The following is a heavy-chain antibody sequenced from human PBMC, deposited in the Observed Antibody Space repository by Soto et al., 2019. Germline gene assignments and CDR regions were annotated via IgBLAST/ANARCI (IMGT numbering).Heavy chain of an antibody. CDR2: IWYDGSNK. CDR3: AGGGGGGVGQWPHYGMDV. D-gene: IGHD6-19*01. CDR1: GFTFSSYG. V-gene: IGHV3-30*02. J-gene: IGHJ6*02. Sequence: PGGSLRLSCAASGFTFSSYGMHWVRQAPGKGLEWVAVIWYDGSNKYYADSVKGRFTISRDNSKNTLYLQMNSLRAEDTAVYYCAGGGGGGVGQWPHYGMDVWGQGTTVTVSS.